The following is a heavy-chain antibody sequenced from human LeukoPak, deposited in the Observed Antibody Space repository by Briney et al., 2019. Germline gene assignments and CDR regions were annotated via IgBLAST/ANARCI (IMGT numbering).Heavy chain of an antibody. J-gene: IGHJ6*03. D-gene: IGHD3-3*01. CDR1: GGTFSSYA. V-gene: IGHV1-69*13. CDR3: ARARPYDPQGGYYYMDV. CDR2: IIPIFGTA. Sequence: GASVKVSCKASGGTFSSYAISWVRQAPGQGLEWMGGIIPIFGTANYAQKFQGRVTITADESTSTAYMELSSLRSEDTAVYYCARARPYDPQGGYYYMDVWGKGTTVTVSS.